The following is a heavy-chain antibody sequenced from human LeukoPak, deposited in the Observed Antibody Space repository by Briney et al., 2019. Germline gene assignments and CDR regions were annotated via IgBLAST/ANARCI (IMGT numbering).Heavy chain of an antibody. Sequence: SETLSLTCAVYGGSFSGYYWSWIRQPPGKGLEWIGEINHSGSTNYNPSLKSRVTISVDTSKNQFSLKLSSVTAADTAVYYCARHEVDSGSHGGWFDPWGQGTLVTVSS. CDR3: ARHEVDSGSHGGWFDP. CDR2: INHSGST. CDR1: GGSFSGYY. D-gene: IGHD1-26*01. V-gene: IGHV4-34*01. J-gene: IGHJ5*02.